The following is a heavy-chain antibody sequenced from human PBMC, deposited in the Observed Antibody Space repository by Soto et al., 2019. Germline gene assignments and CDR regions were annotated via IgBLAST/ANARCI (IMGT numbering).Heavy chain of an antibody. CDR1: GFTFSSYG. V-gene: IGHV3-30*18. Sequence: GGSLRLSCAASGFTFSSYGMHWVRQAPGKGLEWVAVISYDGSNKYYADSVKGRFTISRDNSKNTLYLQMNSLRAEDTAVYYCAKDKTPPHLAVAGPFDYWGQGTLVTVSS. D-gene: IGHD6-19*01. J-gene: IGHJ4*02. CDR3: AKDKTPPHLAVAGPFDY. CDR2: ISYDGSNK.